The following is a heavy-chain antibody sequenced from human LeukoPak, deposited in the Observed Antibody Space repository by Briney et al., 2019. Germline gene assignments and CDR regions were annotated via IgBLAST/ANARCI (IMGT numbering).Heavy chain of an antibody. CDR2: IKSDGSSP. J-gene: IGHJ4*02. CDR1: GFTFSSYW. D-gene: IGHD1-26*01. Sequence: GGSLRLSCAASGFTFSSYWMHWVRQAPGKGVVWVSRIKSDGSSPAYADSVQGRFTISRDNAQNTLYLQMNSLRAEDTAVYYCARAPARMGGYFDYWGQGTLVTVSS. V-gene: IGHV3-74*01. CDR3: ARAPARMGGYFDY.